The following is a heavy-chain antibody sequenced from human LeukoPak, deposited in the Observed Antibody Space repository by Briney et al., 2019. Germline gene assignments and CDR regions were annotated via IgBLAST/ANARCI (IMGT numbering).Heavy chain of an antibody. CDR2: IYHSGST. CDR3: ARGMFYGPLFDY. CDR1: GGSISSGGYS. D-gene: IGHD4-17*01. J-gene: IGHJ4*02. Sequence: SQTLSLTCAVSGGSISSGGYSWSWIRQPPGKGLEWIGYIYHSGSTYYNPSLKSRVTISVDRSKNQFSLKLSSVTAADTAVYYCARGMFYGPLFDYWGQGTLVTVSS. V-gene: IGHV4-30-2*01.